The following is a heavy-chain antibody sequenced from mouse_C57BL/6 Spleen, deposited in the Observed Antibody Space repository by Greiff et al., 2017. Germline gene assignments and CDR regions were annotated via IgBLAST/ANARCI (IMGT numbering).Heavy chain of an antibody. CDR3: ARLGDYDDYAMDY. CDR1: GFTFSSYG. V-gene: IGHV5-6*01. CDR2: ISSGGSYT. D-gene: IGHD2-4*01. J-gene: IGHJ4*01. Sequence: EVQGVESGGDLVKPGGSLKLSCAASGFTFSSYGMSWVRQTPDKRLEWVATISSGGSYTYYPDSVKGRFTISRDNAKNTLYLQMSSLKSEDTAMYYCARLGDYDDYAMDYWGQGTSVTVSS.